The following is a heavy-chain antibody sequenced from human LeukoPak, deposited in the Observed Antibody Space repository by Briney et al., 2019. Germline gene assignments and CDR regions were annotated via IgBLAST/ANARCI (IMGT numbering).Heavy chain of an antibody. CDR2: ISGSGGST. CDR1: RFTFSSYA. J-gene: IGHJ4*02. D-gene: IGHD6-13*01. CDR3: AKGLAGPFDY. V-gene: IGHV3-23*01. Sequence: VGSLRLSCAASRFTFSSYATSWVRQAPGKGLEWVSAISGSGGSTYYADSVKGRFTISRDNSKNTLYLQMNSLRVDDTAAYYCAKGLAGPFDYWGQGTLVTVSS.